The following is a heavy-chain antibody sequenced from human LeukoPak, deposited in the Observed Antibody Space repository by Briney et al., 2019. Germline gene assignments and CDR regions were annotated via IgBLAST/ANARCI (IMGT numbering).Heavy chain of an antibody. D-gene: IGHD4-17*01. Sequence: PSETLSLTCSVSGGSISSSSSYWGWIRQPPGKGLEWIGYIYYTGSTKYNPSLKSRVTISVDTSKNQFSLKLSSVTAADTAVYYCARVTVHGYSDYWGQGTLVTVSS. CDR2: IYYTGST. CDR1: GGSISSSSSY. CDR3: ARVTVHGYSDY. J-gene: IGHJ4*02. V-gene: IGHV4-61*05.